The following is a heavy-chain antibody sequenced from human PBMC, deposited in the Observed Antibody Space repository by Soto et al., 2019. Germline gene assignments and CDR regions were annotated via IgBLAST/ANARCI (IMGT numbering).Heavy chain of an antibody. V-gene: IGHV3-21*01. Sequence: EVQLVESGGGLVKPGGSLRLSCAASGFTFSSYSMNWVRQAPGKGLEWVSSISSRSSYIYYADSVKGRFTISRDNAKNSLYLQMNSLRAEDTAVYYCARDRGDSKFYYYYYMDVWGKGTTVTVSS. J-gene: IGHJ6*03. CDR1: GFTFSSYS. CDR3: ARDRGDSKFYYYYYMDV. CDR2: ISSRSSYI. D-gene: IGHD4-4*01.